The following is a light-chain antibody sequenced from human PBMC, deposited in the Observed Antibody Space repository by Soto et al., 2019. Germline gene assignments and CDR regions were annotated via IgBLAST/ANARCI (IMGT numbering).Light chain of an antibody. J-gene: IGKJ1*01. Sequence: EIVRAQSPASLSVSPGERATVACRASQSVSSSLAWYQQKPGQAPRLLIYGASTRATGIPARFSGSGSGTEFTLTISSLQSEDFAVYYCQQYNNWWTFGQGTKV. V-gene: IGKV3-15*01. CDR3: QQYNNWWT. CDR1: QSVSSS. CDR2: GAS.